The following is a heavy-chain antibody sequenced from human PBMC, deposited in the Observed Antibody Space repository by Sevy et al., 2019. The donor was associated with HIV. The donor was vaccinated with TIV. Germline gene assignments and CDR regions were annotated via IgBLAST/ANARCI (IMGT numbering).Heavy chain of an antibody. CDR1: GFTFSTST. V-gene: IGHV3-21*01. Sequence: GGTLRLSCAASGFTFSTSTMNWVRQPPGEGLEWVPLMTSSGSYLLYADSVKGRFTISRDNAKNSVFLQMNSLRVEDTAVYYCVRDGWNYWGQGTLVTVSS. CDR3: VRDGWNY. D-gene: IGHD2-15*01. CDR2: MTSSGSYL. J-gene: IGHJ4*02.